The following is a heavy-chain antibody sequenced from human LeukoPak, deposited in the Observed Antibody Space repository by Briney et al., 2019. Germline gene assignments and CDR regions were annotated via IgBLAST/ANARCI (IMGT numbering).Heavy chain of an antibody. CDR1: GDSISSYY. Sequence: SETLSVTYSVSGDSISSYYGGGFGRPAGRGLNGFGRIYTSGSTNYNPSLKSRVAISVDKSKNQFSLKLSSVTAADTAVYYCTRDSPGYSSGHFDYWGQGTLATVSS. CDR3: TRDSPGYSSGHFDY. J-gene: IGHJ4*02. D-gene: IGHD6-19*01. CDR2: IYTSGST. V-gene: IGHV4-4*07.